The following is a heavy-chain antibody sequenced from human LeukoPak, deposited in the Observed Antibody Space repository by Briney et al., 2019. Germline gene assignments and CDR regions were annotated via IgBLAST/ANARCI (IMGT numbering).Heavy chain of an antibody. V-gene: IGHV4-31*03. J-gene: IGHJ4*02. Sequence: PSETLSLTCTVSGGSISSGGYYWSWIRQHPGKGLEWIGYIYYSGSTYYNPSLKSRVTISVDTSKNQFSLKLSSVTAADTAVYYCARAVPPYGSGDTYYFDYWGQGTLVTVSS. CDR3: ARAVPPYGSGDTYYFDY. D-gene: IGHD3-10*01. CDR1: GGSISSGGYY. CDR2: IYYSGST.